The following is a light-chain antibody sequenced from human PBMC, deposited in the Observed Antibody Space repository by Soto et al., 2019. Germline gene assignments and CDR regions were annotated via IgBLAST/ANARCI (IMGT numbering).Light chain of an antibody. J-gene: IGKJ5*01. CDR1: QSVSSSY. CDR2: ATS. CDR3: QQYDASHIP. V-gene: IGKV3-20*01. Sequence: EIVLTQSPGTLSLSPGERATLSCRASQSVSSSYLAWYHQKPGQAPRLLIYATSSRATGIPDRFSGSGSGTDFTLTISRLEPEDFAVYYCQQYDASHIPFGQGTRLEIK.